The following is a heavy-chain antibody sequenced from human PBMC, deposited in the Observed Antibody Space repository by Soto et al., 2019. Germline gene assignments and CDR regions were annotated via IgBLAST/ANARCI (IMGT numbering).Heavy chain of an antibody. J-gene: IGHJ6*01. CDR1: GLTFRNPG. D-gene: IGHD2-2*01. Sequence: RHPYRASGLTFRNPGMHWVSQATGKGLEWVPVISYDGSNKYYADSVKGRFTISRDSSKNTLYLQLNSLRAEDTAVYYCAVGYCSSTSCYAPRLYYYGMDIWGQGTSVTVSS. CDR3: AVGYCSSTSCYAPRLYYYGMDI. V-gene: IGHV3-30*03. CDR2: ISYDGSNK.